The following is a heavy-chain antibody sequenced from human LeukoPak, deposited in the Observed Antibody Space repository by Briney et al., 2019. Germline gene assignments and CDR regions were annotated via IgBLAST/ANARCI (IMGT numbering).Heavy chain of an antibody. V-gene: IGHV1-69*04. Sequence: ASVKVSCKASGGTFSSYAISWVRQAPGQGLEWMGRIIPILGIANYAQKFQGRVTITADESTSTAYMELSSLRSEDTAVYYCARDPASKVGYSYANYYFDYWGQGTLVTVSS. D-gene: IGHD5-18*01. CDR1: GGTFSSYA. CDR3: ARDPASKVGYSYANYYFDY. CDR2: IIPILGIA. J-gene: IGHJ4*02.